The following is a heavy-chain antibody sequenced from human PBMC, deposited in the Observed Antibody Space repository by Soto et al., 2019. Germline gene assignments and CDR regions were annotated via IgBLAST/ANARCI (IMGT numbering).Heavy chain of an antibody. V-gene: IGHV3-48*02. D-gene: IGHD5-12*01. CDR3: ARDGRRKRGGPDIVATIRGDYNYYGMDV. J-gene: IGHJ6*02. Sequence: GGSLRLSCAASGFTFSSYSMNWVRQAPGKGLEWVSYISSSSSTIYYADSVKGRFTISRDNAKNSLYLQMNSLRDEDTAVYYCARDGRRKRGGPDIVATIRGDYNYYGMDVWGQGTTVTVSS. CDR1: GFTFSSYS. CDR2: ISSSSSTI.